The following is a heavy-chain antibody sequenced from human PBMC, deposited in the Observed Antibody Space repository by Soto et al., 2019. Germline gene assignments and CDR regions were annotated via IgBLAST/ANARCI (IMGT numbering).Heavy chain of an antibody. J-gene: IGHJ4*02. CDR3: ASGVGGGYYDSSGYSIFDY. V-gene: IGHV4-39*01. CDR1: GGSISSSSYY. Sequence: SETLSLTCTVSGGSISSSSYYWGWIRQPPGKGLEWIGSIYYSGSTYYNPSLKSRVTISVDTSKNQFSLKLSSVTAADTAVYYCASGVGGGYYDSSGYSIFDYWGQGTLVTV. CDR2: IYYSGST. D-gene: IGHD3-22*01.